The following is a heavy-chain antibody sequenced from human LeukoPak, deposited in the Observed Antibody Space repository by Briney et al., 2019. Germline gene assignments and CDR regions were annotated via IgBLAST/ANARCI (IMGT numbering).Heavy chain of an antibody. J-gene: IGHJ4*02. CDR3: ARRIAAGGTEIGY. V-gene: IGHV1-8*01. CDR2: MNPNSGNT. CDR1: GYTFTSYD. Sequence: GASVKVSCKASGYTFTSYDINWVRQAPGQGLEWMGWMNPNSGNTGYAQKFPGRVTMTRNTSISTAYMELSSLISEDTAMYYCARRIAAGGTEIGYWGQGTLVTVS. D-gene: IGHD6-13*01.